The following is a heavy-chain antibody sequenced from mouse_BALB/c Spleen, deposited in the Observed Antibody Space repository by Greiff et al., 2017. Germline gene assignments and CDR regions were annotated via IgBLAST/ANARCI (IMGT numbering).Heavy chain of an antibody. CDR3: TREDWNWFAY. J-gene: IGHJ3*01. V-gene: IGHV5-6-4*01. Sequence: EVKLMESGGGLVKPGGSLKLSCAASGFTFSSYTMSWVRQTPVKRLEWVATISSGGSYTYYPDSVKGRFTISRDNAKNTLYLQMSSLKSEDTAMYYCTREDWNWFAYWGQGTLVTVSA. D-gene: IGHD4-1*01. CDR1: GFTFSSYT. CDR2: ISSGGSYT.